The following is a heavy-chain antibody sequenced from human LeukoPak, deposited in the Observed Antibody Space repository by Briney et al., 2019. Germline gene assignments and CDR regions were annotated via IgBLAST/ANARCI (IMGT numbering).Heavy chain of an antibody. J-gene: IGHJ4*02. CDR1: GFKFSSLS. D-gene: IGHD5-18*01. CDR3: ARAIASYGDSAY. V-gene: IGHV3-48*04. CDR2: ITSTSSAT. Sequence: QAGGSLRLSCAASGFKFSSLSMGWVRQAPGKGLEWLSYITSTSSATYYADSLQGRFTISRDNAKNSLYLQINSLRADDTAVYYCARAIASYGDSAYWGQGTLVTVSS.